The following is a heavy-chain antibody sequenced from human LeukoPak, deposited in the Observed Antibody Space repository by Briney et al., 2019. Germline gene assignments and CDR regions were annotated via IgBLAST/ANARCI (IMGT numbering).Heavy chain of an antibody. J-gene: IGHJ2*01. V-gene: IGHV3-11*06. D-gene: IGHD1-14*01. CDR3: ARPLEGTGGNWYFDL. CDR1: GFTFSDYY. Sequence: PGGSLRLSCAASGFTFSDYYMSWIRQAPGKGLEWVSYISSSSSYTNYADSVKGRFTISRDNAKNSLYLQMNSLRAEDTAVYYCARPLEGTGGNWYFDLWGRGTLVTVSS. CDR2: ISSSSSYT.